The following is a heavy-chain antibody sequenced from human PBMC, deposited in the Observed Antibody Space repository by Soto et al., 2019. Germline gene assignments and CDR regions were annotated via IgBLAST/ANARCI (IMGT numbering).Heavy chain of an antibody. D-gene: IGHD3-22*01. Sequence: QVQLVESGGGVVQPGRSLRLSCAASGFTFSSYGMHWVRQAPGKGLEWVAVISYDGSNKYYADSVKGRFTISRDNSKNTLYLQMNSLRAEDTAVYYCAKDHRDRVGGYRYYYYYGMDVWGQGTTVTVSS. J-gene: IGHJ6*02. CDR3: AKDHRDRVGGYRYYYYYGMDV. CDR2: ISYDGSNK. V-gene: IGHV3-30*18. CDR1: GFTFSSYG.